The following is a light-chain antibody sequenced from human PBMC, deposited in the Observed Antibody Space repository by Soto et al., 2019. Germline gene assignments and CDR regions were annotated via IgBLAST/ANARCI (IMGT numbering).Light chain of an antibody. CDR2: EVS. CDR3: SSYTSSTTGV. V-gene: IGLV2-14*01. Sequence: QSALTQPASVSGSPGQSITISCTGTSSDVGDYNYVSWYQQHPGKAPELIIYEVSNRPSGISNRFSGSKSGNTASLTISGLQAEDEADYYCSSYTSSTTGVFGGGTKLTVL. CDR1: SSDVGDYNY. J-gene: IGLJ3*02.